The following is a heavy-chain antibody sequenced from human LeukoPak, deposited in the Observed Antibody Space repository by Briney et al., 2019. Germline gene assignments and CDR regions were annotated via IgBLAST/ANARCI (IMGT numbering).Heavy chain of an antibody. CDR1: GFTFSTYG. CDR3: ARGTRGIVLAGEFFDY. D-gene: IGHD6-19*01. J-gene: IGHJ4*02. CDR2: IWYDGSNK. V-gene: IGHV3-33*01. Sequence: PGRSLRLSCAASGFTFSTYGMHWVRQAPGKGLEWVAVIWYDGSNKYYADSVKGRFIISRDNSKNTLYLQMNSLRAEDTAVYYCARGTRGIVLAGEFFDYWGQGTLVTVSS.